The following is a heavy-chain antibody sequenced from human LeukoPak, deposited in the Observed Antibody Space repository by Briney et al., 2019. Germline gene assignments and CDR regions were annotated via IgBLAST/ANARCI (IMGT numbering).Heavy chain of an antibody. CDR3: ARDLRAVSN. V-gene: IGHV3-48*01. Sequence: GGSLRLSCAASGFTFSSYSMTWVRQAPGKGLEWVSYISSSSSTIYYADSVKGRFTISRDNAKNSLYLQMNSLRAEDTAVYYCARDLRAVSNWGQGILVTVSS. CDR1: GFTFSSYS. D-gene: IGHD2/OR15-2a*01. CDR2: ISSSSSTI. J-gene: IGHJ4*02.